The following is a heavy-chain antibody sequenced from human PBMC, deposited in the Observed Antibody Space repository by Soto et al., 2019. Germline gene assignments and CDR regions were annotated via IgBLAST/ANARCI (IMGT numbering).Heavy chain of an antibody. CDR1: GFTFGDYS. J-gene: IGHJ4*02. CDR3: ARGGPHFDY. V-gene: IGHV4-34*01. Sequence: GSLRLSCTASGFTFGDYSMSWIRQPPGKGLEWIGEINHSGSTNYNPSLKSRVTISVDRSKNQFSLKLSSVTAADTAVYYCARGGPHFDYWGQGTLVTVSS. CDR2: INHSGST.